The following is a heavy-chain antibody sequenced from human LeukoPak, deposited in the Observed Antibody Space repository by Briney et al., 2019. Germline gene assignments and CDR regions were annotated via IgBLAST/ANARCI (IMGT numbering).Heavy chain of an antibody. CDR2: INSLSTSI. Sequence: GGSLRLSCEGSGFTFSSSGMNWVRQAPGKGLEWVSSINSLSTSILYADSVKGRFTISRDNAKNSLYLQMHSLRAEDTALYYCARGGGSYNYWGQGTLVTVYS. D-gene: IGHD1-26*01. CDR1: GFTFSSSG. V-gene: IGHV3-21*01. J-gene: IGHJ4*02. CDR3: ARGGGSYNY.